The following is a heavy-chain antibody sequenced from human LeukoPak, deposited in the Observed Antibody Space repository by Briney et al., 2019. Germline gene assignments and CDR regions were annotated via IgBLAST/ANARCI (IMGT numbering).Heavy chain of an antibody. CDR1: GDSISCNSVA. J-gene: IGHJ4*02. D-gene: IGHD6-19*01. CDR3: ARVTYSGSNDY. Sequence: SQTLSLTCAISGDSISCNSVAWNWTRQSPSRGLEWLGRTYYRSKWYNDFAVSVKSRMNINPDISRNQFSLQLNSVTPEDTAVYYCARVTYSGSNDYWGQGTLVTVSS. CDR2: TYYRSKWYN. V-gene: IGHV6-1*01.